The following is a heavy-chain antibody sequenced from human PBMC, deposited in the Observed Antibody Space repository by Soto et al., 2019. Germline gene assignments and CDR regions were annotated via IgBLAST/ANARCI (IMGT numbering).Heavy chain of an antibody. CDR3: AKQRGRSTAMVTHFDY. D-gene: IGHD5-18*01. CDR1: GFTFSSYG. J-gene: IGHJ4*02. V-gene: IGHV3-30*18. CDR2: ISYDGSNK. Sequence: PGGSLRLSCAASGFTFSSYGMHWVRQAPGKGLEWVAVISYDGSNKYYADSVKGRFTISRDNSKNTLYLQMNSLRAEDTAVYYCAKQRGRSTAMVTHFDYWGQGTLVTVSS.